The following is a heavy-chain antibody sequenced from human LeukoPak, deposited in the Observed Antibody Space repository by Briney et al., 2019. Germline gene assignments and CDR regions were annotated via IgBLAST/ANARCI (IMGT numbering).Heavy chain of an antibody. Sequence: GGSLRLSCAASGFTFSSYAMHWVRQAPGKGLEWVAVISYDGSNKYYADSVKGRFTISRHNSNNTLYLQMNSLRDEDTAVYYCARETKYGGYSYGFLDYWGQGTPVTVSS. J-gene: IGHJ4*02. V-gene: IGHV3-30*14. CDR3: ARETKYGGYSYGFLDY. CDR2: ISYDGSNK. CDR1: GFTFSSYA. D-gene: IGHD5-18*01.